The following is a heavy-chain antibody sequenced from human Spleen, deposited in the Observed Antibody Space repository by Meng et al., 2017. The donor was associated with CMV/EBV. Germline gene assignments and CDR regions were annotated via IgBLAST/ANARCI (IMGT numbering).Heavy chain of an antibody. Sequence: GESLKISCEASGFTFSSYAMNWVRQGPGKGLEWVSGISASGISTFQADSVKGRFIISRDNSKNTLYLQMNSLRAEDTAVYYCARGHSWYDYWGQGTLVTVSS. J-gene: IGHJ4*02. V-gene: IGHV3-23*01. CDR3: ARGHSWYDY. CDR2: ISASGIST. CDR1: GFTFSSYA. D-gene: IGHD2-15*01.